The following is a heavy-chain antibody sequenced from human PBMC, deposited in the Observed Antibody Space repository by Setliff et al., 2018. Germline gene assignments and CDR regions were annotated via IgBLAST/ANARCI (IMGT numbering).Heavy chain of an antibody. CDR1: GYTFTGYY. V-gene: IGHV1-2*02. D-gene: IGHD6-13*01. Sequence: GASVKVSCKASGYTFTGYYMHWVRQAPGQGLEWMGWINPNSGGTNYAQKLQGRVTMTTDTSTSTAYMELRSLRSDDTAVYYCARSEGSSWLSSYYYYYGMDVWGQGTTVTVSS. J-gene: IGHJ6*02. CDR3: ARSEGSSWLSSYYYYYGMDV. CDR2: INPNSGGT.